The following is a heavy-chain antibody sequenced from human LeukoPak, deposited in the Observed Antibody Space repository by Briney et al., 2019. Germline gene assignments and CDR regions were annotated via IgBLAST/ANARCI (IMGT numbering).Heavy chain of an antibody. Sequence: SETLSLTCTVSGGSISSGSYYWGWIRQPPGKGLEWIGSTYYRGSTYYNPSLESRVSISVDTSKNQFSLKLSSVTAADVAVYYCTSAGSYWVDSWGQGTLVTVSS. J-gene: IGHJ4*02. CDR3: TSAGSYWVDS. CDR1: GGSISSGSYY. D-gene: IGHD3-10*01. CDR2: TYYRGST. V-gene: IGHV4-39*01.